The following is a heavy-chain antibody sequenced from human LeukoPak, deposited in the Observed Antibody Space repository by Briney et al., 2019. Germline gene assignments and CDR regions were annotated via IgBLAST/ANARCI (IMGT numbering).Heavy chain of an antibody. CDR2: IYTSGST. Sequence: SETLSLTCTVSGGSISSGSYYWSWIRQPAGKGLEWIGRIYTSGSTNYNPSLKSRVTISVDTSKNQFSLKLSSVTAADTAVYYCARQGVVVPAAWGPRANWFDPWGQGTPVTVSS. D-gene: IGHD2-2*01. CDR3: ARQGVVVPAAWGPRANWFDP. CDR1: GGSISSGSYY. V-gene: IGHV4-61*02. J-gene: IGHJ5*02.